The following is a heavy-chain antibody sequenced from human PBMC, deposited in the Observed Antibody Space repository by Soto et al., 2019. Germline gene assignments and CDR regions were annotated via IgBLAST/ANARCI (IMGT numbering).Heavy chain of an antibody. J-gene: IGHJ3*02. V-gene: IGHV3-21*01. CDR2: ISSSSTYM. Sequence: EVQLVESGGGLVKPGGSLRLSCAASGFTFNSYSMNWVRQAPGKGLEWVSSISSSSTYMYYADSVKGRFTISRDDAKNSLYLQMNSQRAEDTAVYYCATAVTGTDAFDIWGQGTMVTVSS. CDR3: ATAVTGTDAFDI. CDR1: GFTFNSYS. D-gene: IGHD6-19*01.